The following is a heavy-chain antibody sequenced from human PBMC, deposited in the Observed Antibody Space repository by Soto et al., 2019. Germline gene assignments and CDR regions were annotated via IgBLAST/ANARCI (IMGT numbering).Heavy chain of an antibody. V-gene: IGHV1-18*01. CDR2: ISTYSGDT. Sequence: ASVKVSCKASGYTFFTYDISWVRQAPGQGLEWMGWISTYSGDTKYAQKFQGRVTMTTDTSTTTAYLELRSLRSDDTAVYYCARHHGPTTSENWFNPWGQGTLVTVSS. J-gene: IGHJ5*02. CDR3: ARHHGPTTSENWFNP. CDR1: GYTFFTYD. D-gene: IGHD5-12*01.